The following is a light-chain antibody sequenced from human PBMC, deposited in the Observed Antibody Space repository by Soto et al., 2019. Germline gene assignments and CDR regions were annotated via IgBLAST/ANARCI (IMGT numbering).Light chain of an antibody. CDR2: RSI. V-gene: IGLV1-47*01. Sequence: QSVLTQPPSASGAPGQTVSIFCSGRRSNIGTNDVYWYQQLPGTAPKLIIYRSIQRPSGVAERFSGAKSGTSAFLSVSGLRSEDEADYYCAAWDDSFVVFGGGTKLTVL. J-gene: IGLJ2*01. CDR1: RSNIGTND. CDR3: AAWDDSFVV.